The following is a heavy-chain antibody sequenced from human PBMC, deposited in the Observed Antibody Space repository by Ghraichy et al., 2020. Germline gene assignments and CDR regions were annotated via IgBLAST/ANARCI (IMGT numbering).Heavy chain of an antibody. J-gene: IGHJ4*02. CDR2: IYSGGST. Sequence: GESLNISCAASGFTVSSNYMSWVRQAPGKGLEWVSVIYSGGSTYYADSVKGRFTISRHNSKNTLYLQMNSLRAEDTAVYYCARDLVHYGESDWGQGTLVTVSS. CDR3: ARDLVHYGESD. V-gene: IGHV3-53*04. CDR1: GFTVSSNY. D-gene: IGHD4-17*01.